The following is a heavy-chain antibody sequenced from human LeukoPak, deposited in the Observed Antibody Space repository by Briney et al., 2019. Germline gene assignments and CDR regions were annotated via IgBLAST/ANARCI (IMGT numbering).Heavy chain of an antibody. CDR1: GGSISSYY. Sequence: SETLSLTCTVSGGSISSYYWSWIRQPPGKGLEWIGYIYYSGSTNYNPSLKSRVTISVDTSKNQFSLKLSSVTAADTAVYYCARREGYSSSSGDNWFYPCGQGTLVTVSS. V-gene: IGHV4-59*08. CDR3: ARREGYSSSSGDNWFYP. J-gene: IGHJ5*02. CDR2: IYYSGST. D-gene: IGHD6-6*01.